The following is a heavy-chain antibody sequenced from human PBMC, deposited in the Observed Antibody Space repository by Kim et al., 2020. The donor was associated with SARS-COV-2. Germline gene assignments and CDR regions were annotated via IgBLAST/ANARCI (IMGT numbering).Heavy chain of an antibody. CDR3: AKETLRYFDWLLDY. D-gene: IGHD3-9*01. J-gene: IGHJ4*02. Sequence: AASVKGRFTISRDNSKNTLYLQMNSLRAEDTAVYYCAKETLRYFDWLLDYWGQGTLVTVSS. V-gene: IGHV3-30*02.